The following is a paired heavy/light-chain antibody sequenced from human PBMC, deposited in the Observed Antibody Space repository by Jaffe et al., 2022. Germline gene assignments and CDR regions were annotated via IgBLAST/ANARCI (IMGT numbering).Heavy chain of an antibody. J-gene: IGHJ4*02. CDR1: GYTFTSYY. Sequence: QVQLVQSGAEVKKPGASVKVSCKASGYTFTSYYMHWVRQAPGQGLEWMGIINPSGGSTSYAQKFQGRVTMTRDTSTSTVYMELSSLRSEDTAVYYCARGGSSSVYFPGYFDYWGQGTLVTVSS. D-gene: IGHD6-6*01. V-gene: IGHV1-46*03. CDR2: INPSGGST. CDR3: ARGGSSSVYFPGYFDY.
Light chain of an antibody. CDR3: QQYNNWWT. V-gene: IGKV3-15*01. CDR1: QSVSSN. CDR2: GAS. J-gene: IGKJ1*01. Sequence: EIVMTQSPATLSVSPGERATLSCRASQSVSSNLAWYQQKPGQAPRLLIYGASTRATGIPARFSGSGSGTEFTLTISSLQSEDFAVYYCQQYNNWWTFGQGTKVEIK.